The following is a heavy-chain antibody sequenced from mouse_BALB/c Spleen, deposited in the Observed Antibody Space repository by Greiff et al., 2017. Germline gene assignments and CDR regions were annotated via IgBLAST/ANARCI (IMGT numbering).Heavy chain of an antibody. CDR2: ISSGSSTI. CDR3: ARAGLRPSYAMDY. Sequence: EVKLVESGGGLVQPGGSRKLSCAASGFTFSSFGMHWVRQAPEKGLEWVAYISSGSSTIYYADTVKGRFTISRDNPKNTLFLQMTSLRSEDTAMYYCARAGLRPSYAMDYWGQGTSVTVSS. V-gene: IGHV5-17*02. D-gene: IGHD3-1*01. CDR1: GFTFSSFG. J-gene: IGHJ4*01.